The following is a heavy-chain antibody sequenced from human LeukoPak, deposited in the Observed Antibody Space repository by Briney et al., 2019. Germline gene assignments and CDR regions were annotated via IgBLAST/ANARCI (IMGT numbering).Heavy chain of an antibody. Sequence: GESLRLSCAASGFTFSISTMNWVRQAPGKGLEWVSSISSSSSTMYYADSVKGRFAISRDNAKNSLYLQMNSLRAEDTAVYYCARDSGSGYDFGYWGQGTLVTVSS. D-gene: IGHD5-12*01. V-gene: IGHV3-48*04. CDR1: GFTFSIST. J-gene: IGHJ4*02. CDR3: ARDSGSGYDFGY. CDR2: ISSSSSTM.